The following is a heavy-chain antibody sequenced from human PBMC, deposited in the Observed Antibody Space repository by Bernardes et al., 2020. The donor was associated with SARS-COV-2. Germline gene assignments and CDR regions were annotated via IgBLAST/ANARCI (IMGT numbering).Heavy chain of an antibody. Sequence: SETLSLTCTVSGGSISSSSYYWGWIRQPPGKGLEWIGSIYYSGSTYYNPSLKSRVTISVDTSKNQFSLKLSSVTAADTAVYYCASGLGYCSSTSCYSGVYGMDVWGQGTTVTVSS. CDR3: ASGLGYCSSTSCYSGVYGMDV. CDR2: IYYSGST. V-gene: IGHV4-39*01. J-gene: IGHJ6*02. D-gene: IGHD2-2*02. CDR1: GGSISSSSYY.